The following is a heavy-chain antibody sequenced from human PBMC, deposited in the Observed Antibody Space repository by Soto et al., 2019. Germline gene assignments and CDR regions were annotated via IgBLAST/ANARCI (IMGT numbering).Heavy chain of an antibody. V-gene: IGHV3-11*06. CDR1: GFTFSDYY. CDR2: ISSSSSYT. CDR3: ARVSLRRGYYFDY. J-gene: IGHJ4*02. D-gene: IGHD3-10*01. Sequence: ESGGGLVKPGGSLRLSCAASGFTFSDYYMSWIRQAPGKGLEWVSYISSSSSYTNYADSVKGRFTISRDNAKNSLYLQMNSLRAEDTAVYYCARVSLRRGYYFDYWGQGTLVTVSS.